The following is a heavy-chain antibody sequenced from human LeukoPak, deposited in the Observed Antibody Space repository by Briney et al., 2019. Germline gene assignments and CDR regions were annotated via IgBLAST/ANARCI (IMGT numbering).Heavy chain of an antibody. CDR1: GFTVSSNS. CDR2: IYSDNT. D-gene: IGHD6-19*01. CDR3: ARDSSGWYHWFDP. V-gene: IGHV3-53*01. J-gene: IGHJ5*02. Sequence: PGGSLRLSCTVSGFTVSSNSMSWVRQAPGKGLEWVSFIYSDNTHYSDSVKGRFTISRDNAKNSLYLQMNSLRDEDTAVYYCARDSSGWYHWFDPWGQGTLVTVSS.